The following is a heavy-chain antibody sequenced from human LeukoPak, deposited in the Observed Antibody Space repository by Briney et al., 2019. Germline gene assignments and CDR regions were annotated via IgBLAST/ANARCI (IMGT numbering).Heavy chain of an antibody. J-gene: IGHJ4*02. CDR2: ISGSSSTI. V-gene: IGHV3-48*01. CDR1: GFTFINYN. CDR3: ARGVQLWDFFDY. Sequence: GGSLRLSCAASGFTFINYNMNWVRQAPGKGLEWVSYISGSSSTIYYADSVKGRFTISRDNAKNSLYLQMNSLRAEDTAVCYCARGVQLWDFFDYWGQGTLVTVSS. D-gene: IGHD3-16*01.